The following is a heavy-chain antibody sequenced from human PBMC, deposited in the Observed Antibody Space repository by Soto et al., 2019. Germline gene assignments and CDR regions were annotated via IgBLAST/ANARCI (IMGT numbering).Heavy chain of an antibody. CDR2: VYIGGET. CDR1: ADSISSDY. CDR3: ARGRQAVGLEF. V-gene: IGHV4-4*07. J-gene: IGHJ4*02. D-gene: IGHD1-26*01. Sequence: PSETQSLTCTAADSISSDYLSWIRQPAGKALEWLGRVYIGGETNYNPSLRSRLTMSLDTSKRQFSLKLKSLTAADTAVYHCARGRQAVGLEFWGLGTLVTVS.